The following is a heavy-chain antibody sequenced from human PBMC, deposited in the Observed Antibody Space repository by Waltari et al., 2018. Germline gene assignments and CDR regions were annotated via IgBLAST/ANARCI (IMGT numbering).Heavy chain of an antibody. CDR3: AREMGGWLQKSDDFDY. CDR2: IYHSGST. Sequence: QVQLQESGPGLVKPSETLSLTCAVSGYSISSGYYWGWIRQPPGKGLEWIGSIYHSGSTYCNPSLKGRVTISVDTSKNQFSLKLGSVTAADTAVYYCAREMGGWLQKSDDFDYWGQGTLVTVSS. D-gene: IGHD5-12*01. J-gene: IGHJ4*02. V-gene: IGHV4-38-2*01. CDR1: GYSISSGYY.